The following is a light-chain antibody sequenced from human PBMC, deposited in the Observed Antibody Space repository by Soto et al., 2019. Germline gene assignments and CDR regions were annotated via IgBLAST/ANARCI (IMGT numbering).Light chain of an antibody. Sequence: QSALTQPRSVSGSPGQSVTISCTGTSSDVGVYNYVSWYQQHPGKALQLVIYDVIKRPSGVPYRFSGSKSGNTASLTISGLQAEDEADYYCCSYAGSSLWVFGGGTKLTVL. CDR3: CSYAGSSLWV. CDR1: SSDVGVYNY. J-gene: IGLJ3*02. CDR2: DVI. V-gene: IGLV2-11*01.